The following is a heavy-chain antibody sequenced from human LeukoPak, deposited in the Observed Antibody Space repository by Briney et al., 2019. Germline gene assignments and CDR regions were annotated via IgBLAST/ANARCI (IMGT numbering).Heavy chain of an antibody. CDR3: ARSSILGYCSGGSCYPDYYYYMDV. D-gene: IGHD2-15*01. V-gene: IGHV4-59*01. J-gene: IGHJ6*03. CDR2: IYYSGST. CDR1: GGSISSYY. Sequence: SETLSLTCTVSGGSISSYYWSWIRQPPGKGLEWIGYIYYSGSTNYNPSLKSRVTISVDTSKNQFSLKLSSVTAADTAVYYCARSSILGYCSGGSCYPDYYYYMDVWGKGTTVTISS.